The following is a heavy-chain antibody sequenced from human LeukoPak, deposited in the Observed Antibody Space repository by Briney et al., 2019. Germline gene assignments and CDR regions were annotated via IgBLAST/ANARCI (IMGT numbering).Heavy chain of an antibody. CDR3: ARNKGWEMPAELDS. J-gene: IGHJ4*02. CDR1: GFTFGNYW. CDR2: IKPNGFET. Sequence: GGSLRLSCEGSGFTFGNYWMTWVRQAPGKGLEWVANIKPNGFETHYVDSVKGRFTISRDDAKTSVCLQMNSLRAEDTAFYYCARNKGWEMPAELDSWGQGTLVTVSS. D-gene: IGHD1-26*01. V-gene: IGHV3-7*01.